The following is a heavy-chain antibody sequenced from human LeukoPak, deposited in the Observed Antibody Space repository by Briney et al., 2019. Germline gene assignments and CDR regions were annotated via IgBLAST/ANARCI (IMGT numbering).Heavy chain of an antibody. D-gene: IGHD3-16*01. CDR3: ARAGGDSVRSRFDY. Sequence: ASVKVSCKASGYTFTNYAMNWVRQAPGQGLEWMGWINTNTGNPTYAQGFTGRFVFSLDTSVSTAYLQISSLEAEDTALYYCARAGGDSVRSRFDYWGQGTLVSVSS. CDR2: INTNTGNP. CDR1: GYTFTNYA. V-gene: IGHV7-4-1*02. J-gene: IGHJ4*02.